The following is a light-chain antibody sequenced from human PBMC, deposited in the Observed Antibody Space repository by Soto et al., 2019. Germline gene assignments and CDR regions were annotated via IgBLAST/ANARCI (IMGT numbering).Light chain of an antibody. V-gene: IGLV2-14*01. J-gene: IGLJ1*01. Sequence: QSVLTQPASVSGSPGQSITISCTGTSSDVGGYNYVSWYQQHPGKAPKLMIYEVSNRPSGVSNRFSGSKSANTASLTISGPQAEDEADYYCSSYTSTSTPYVFGTGTKLTVL. CDR3: SSYTSTSTPYV. CDR2: EVS. CDR1: SSDVGGYNY.